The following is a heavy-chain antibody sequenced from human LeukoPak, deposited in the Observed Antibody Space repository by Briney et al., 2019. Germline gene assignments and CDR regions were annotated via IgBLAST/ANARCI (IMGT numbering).Heavy chain of an antibody. V-gene: IGHV1-18*01. CDR1: GYSFSYFG. CDR2: ISGYNGNT. D-gene: IGHD2/OR15-2a*01. Sequence: ASVKVSCKASGYSFSYFGINWVRQAPGQGLEWMGWISGYNGNTNYAQKSEGRLTLTTDTATSTVYMELRNLRSDDTAVYYCAKVSLLRAHLEGYFDYWGQGTLVTVSS. CDR3: AKVSLLRAHLEGYFDY. J-gene: IGHJ4*02.